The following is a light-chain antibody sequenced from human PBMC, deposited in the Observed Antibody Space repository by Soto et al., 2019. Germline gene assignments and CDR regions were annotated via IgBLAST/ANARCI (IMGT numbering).Light chain of an antibody. CDR1: SSNIGAGYD. J-gene: IGLJ2*01. V-gene: IGLV1-40*01. CDR2: GNS. CDR3: QSYDSSLSVV. Sequence: QSVLTQPPSVSGAPGQRVTISCTGSSSNIGAGYDVHWYQQLPGTAPKLLIYGNSNRPSGVPDRFSGSKSGTSASLAITGLQAEDEADYYSQSYDSSLSVVFGGGPKLTVL.